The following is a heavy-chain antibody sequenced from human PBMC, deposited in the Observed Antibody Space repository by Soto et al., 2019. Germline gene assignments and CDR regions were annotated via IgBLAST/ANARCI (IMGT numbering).Heavy chain of an antibody. CDR1: GYPFTTYY. J-gene: IGHJ4*02. CDR2: VYVTGTGT. D-gene: IGHD3-10*01. CDR3: ARPEGYGSGSYYFDS. Sequence: AGVKVSCKASGYPFTTYYLHGVRQAPGQGLEWMKIVYVTGTGTRSAQKFQGRLTMTRDRSTSTVYMELSSLRSEDTAVYYCARPEGYGSGSYYFDSWGQGTLVTVSS. V-gene: IGHV1-46*01.